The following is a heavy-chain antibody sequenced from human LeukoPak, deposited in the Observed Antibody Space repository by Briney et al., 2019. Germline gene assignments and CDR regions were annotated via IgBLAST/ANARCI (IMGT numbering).Heavy chain of an antibody. D-gene: IGHD2-2*01. V-gene: IGHV4-39*01. J-gene: IGHJ4*02. CDR2: IYNSWST. Sequence: PSETLSLTCTVSGGSIGSGRYYWAWIRQPPGKGLEWIGSIYNSWSTSSNPSLKSRVAMSVDTSKNQFSLRLSSVTAADTAVYYCARNITSLIPAGYFDYWGQGTLVAVSS. CDR1: GGSIGSGRYY. CDR3: ARNITSLIPAGYFDY.